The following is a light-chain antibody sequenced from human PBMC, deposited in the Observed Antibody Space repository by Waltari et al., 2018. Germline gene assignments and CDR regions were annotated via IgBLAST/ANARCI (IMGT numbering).Light chain of an antibody. J-gene: IGLJ3*02. CDR1: SGRIATHY. CDR3: QSYDDFDWI. CDR2: EDT. Sequence: NVILTQPHSVSEFPGKTVTITCTASSGRIATHYVQWYQQRPGSGPTTVIYEDTQRPSGVPARFSGSLASSSNSASLTISCLQPEDEADYYCQSYDDFDWIFGGGTKLTVL. V-gene: IGLV6-57*02.